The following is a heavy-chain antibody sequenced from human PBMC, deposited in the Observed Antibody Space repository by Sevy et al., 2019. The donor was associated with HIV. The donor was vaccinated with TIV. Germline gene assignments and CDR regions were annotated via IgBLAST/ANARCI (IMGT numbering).Heavy chain of an antibody. J-gene: IGHJ6*02. Sequence: GGSLRLSCAASGFTFSSYAMSWVRQAPGKGLEWVSAISGSGGSTYYADSVKRRFTISRDNSKNTLYLQMNSLRAEDTAVYYCAKDTGWRQWYYYGMDVWGQGTTVTVSS. V-gene: IGHV3-23*01. D-gene: IGHD6-19*01. CDR3: AKDTGWRQWYYYGMDV. CDR2: ISGSGGST. CDR1: GFTFSSYA.